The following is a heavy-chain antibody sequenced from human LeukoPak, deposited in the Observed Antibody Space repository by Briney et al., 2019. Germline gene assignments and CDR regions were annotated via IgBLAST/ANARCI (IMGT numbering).Heavy chain of an antibody. CDR3: ARGLEWLLYYFDY. CDR2: INPSSGGT. D-gene: IGHD3-3*01. Sequence: ASVKVSCKASGYTFTGYYMHWVRQAPGQGLEWMGWINPSSGGTNYAQKFQGRVTMTRDTSISTAYMELSRLRSDDTAVYYCARGLEWLLYYFDYWGQGTLVTVSS. J-gene: IGHJ4*02. CDR1: GYTFTGYY. V-gene: IGHV1-2*02.